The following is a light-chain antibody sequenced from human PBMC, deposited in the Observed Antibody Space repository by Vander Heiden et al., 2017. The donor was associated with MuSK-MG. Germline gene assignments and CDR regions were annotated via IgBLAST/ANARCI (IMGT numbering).Light chain of an antibody. V-gene: IGKV1-5*03. CDR2: SAS. CDR3: QQYSVLPWT. Sequence: IQMTQYPSTLSASVGDRVTSSCRASQNIRSWLAWYQQKPGRAPKLLIYSASTLESGVPSRFSGSGSGTELTLTISSLQPDDFATYFCQQYSVLPWTFGQGTRVEIK. J-gene: IGKJ1*01. CDR1: QNIRSW.